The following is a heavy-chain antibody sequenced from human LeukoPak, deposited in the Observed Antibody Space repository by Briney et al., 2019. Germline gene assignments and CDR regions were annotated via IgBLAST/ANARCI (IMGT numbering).Heavy chain of an antibody. CDR3: ARYQLLYVDWSAP. Sequence: SQTLSLTCTVSGGSISSGDYYWSWIRQPPGKGLEWIGYIYYSGSTYYNPSLKSRVTISVDTSKNQFSLKLSSVTAADTAVYYCARYQLLYVDWSAPGGKGPLVTVS. CDR1: GGSISSGDYY. D-gene: IGHD2-2*02. CDR2: IYYSGST. V-gene: IGHV4-30-4*08. J-gene: IGHJ5*02.